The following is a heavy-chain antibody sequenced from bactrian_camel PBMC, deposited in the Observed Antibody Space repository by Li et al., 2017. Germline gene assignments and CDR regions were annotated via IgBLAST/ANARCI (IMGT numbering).Heavy chain of an antibody. CDR2: IDSDGSI. CDR3: AASIIVLQPASRLRRRPYNH. D-gene: IGHD2*01. J-gene: IGHJ4*01. CDR1: GYTYGTYC. Sequence: HVQLVESGGGSVQAGGSLRLSCAASGYTYGTYCMGWFRQAPGKEREGVAAIDSDGSIAYADSVKGRFSISQDNDKSTLFLQMNDLKPEDTAMYYCAASIIVLQPASRLRRRPYNHWGQGTQVTVS. V-gene: IGHV3S55*01.